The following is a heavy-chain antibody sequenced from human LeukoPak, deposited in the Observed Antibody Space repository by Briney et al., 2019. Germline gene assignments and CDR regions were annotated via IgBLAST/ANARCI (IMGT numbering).Heavy chain of an antibody. CDR1: GFTFTNYA. V-gene: IGHV3-23*01. J-gene: IGHJ5*02. CDR3: AKDQQSRLDHGGNARGYLDR. Sequence: GESLRLSCAASGFTFTNYAMTWVRQAPGKGLEWVSAISDSGAVTFYADSVKGRFTISRDSSKNTMSLQMNSLRAEDTAIYYCAKDQQSRLDHGGNARGYLDRWGQGTLVTVSS. CDR2: ISDSGAVT. D-gene: IGHD4-23*01.